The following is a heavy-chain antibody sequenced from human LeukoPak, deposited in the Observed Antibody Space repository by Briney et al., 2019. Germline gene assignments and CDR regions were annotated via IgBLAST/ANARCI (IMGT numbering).Heavy chain of an antibody. Sequence: GGSLRLSCTASGFTFTNYGFTWVRQAPGKGLEWVSVIYSGGSTYYADSVKGRFTISRDNSKNTLYLQMNSLRAEDTAVYYCARVLYSSSSRYFDYWGQGTLVTVSS. CDR3: ARVLYSSSSRYFDY. CDR1: GFTFTNYG. D-gene: IGHD6-6*01. V-gene: IGHV3-66*02. J-gene: IGHJ4*02. CDR2: IYSGGST.